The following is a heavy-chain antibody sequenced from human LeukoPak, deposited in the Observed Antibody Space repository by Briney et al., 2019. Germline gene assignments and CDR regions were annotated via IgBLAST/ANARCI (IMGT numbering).Heavy chain of an antibody. V-gene: IGHV1-46*01. CDR3: ARGSSGYYLDY. D-gene: IGHD3-22*01. CDR2: ISPSGGST. CDR1: GYTFTSYY. Sequence: ASVKVSCKASGYTFTSYYMHWVRQAPGQGLEWMGVISPSGGSTSYAQKFQGRVTMTRDMSTSTVYMELSSLRSEDTAVYYCARGSSGYYLDYWGQGTLVTVSS. J-gene: IGHJ4*02.